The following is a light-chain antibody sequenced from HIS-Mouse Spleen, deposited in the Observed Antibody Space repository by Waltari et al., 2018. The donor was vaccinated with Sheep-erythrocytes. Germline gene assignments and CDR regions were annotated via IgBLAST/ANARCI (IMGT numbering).Light chain of an antibody. J-gene: IGLJ1*01. Sequence: QSALTQPRSVSGSPGQSVTISCTGTSSDVGGYNYVSWYQQHPGKAPKHRIYDVSKRPSWGPDRFSGSKAGNTASLTISGLQAEDEADYYCCSYAGSYTFVFGTGTKVTVL. CDR1: SSDVGGYNY. V-gene: IGLV2-11*01. CDR2: DVS. CDR3: CSYAGSYTFV.